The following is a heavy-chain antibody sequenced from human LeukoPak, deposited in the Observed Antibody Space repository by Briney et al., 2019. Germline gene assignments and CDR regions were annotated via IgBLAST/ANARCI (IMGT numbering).Heavy chain of an antibody. J-gene: IGHJ4*02. V-gene: IGHV3-66*01. CDR1: GFTVSTNH. CDR2: IYGGGST. Sequence: GGSLRLSCAVSGFTVSTNHVTWVRQAPGKGLECVSVIYGGGSTYYADSVKGRFTISRDSSKNTVYLQMNSLRAEDTAVYYCAGAGGYSGYGSQGALVTVSS. CDR3: AGAGGYSGY. D-gene: IGHD5-12*01.